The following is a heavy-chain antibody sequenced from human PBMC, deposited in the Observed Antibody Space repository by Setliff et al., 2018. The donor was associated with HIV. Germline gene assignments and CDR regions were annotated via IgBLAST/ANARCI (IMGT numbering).Heavy chain of an antibody. V-gene: IGHV3-23*03. D-gene: IGHD3-22*01. CDR3: AKYWSSGYYAFFDY. CDR2: IQSDGSRT. Sequence: GGSLRLSCATSEFTFSSYAMGWVRQAPERGLEWVSVIQSDGSRTSYSDSVRGRFTISRDNSKNTLYLQMNSLRAEDTAVYYCAKYWSSGYYAFFDYWGQGTLVTVSS. J-gene: IGHJ4*02. CDR1: EFTFSSYA.